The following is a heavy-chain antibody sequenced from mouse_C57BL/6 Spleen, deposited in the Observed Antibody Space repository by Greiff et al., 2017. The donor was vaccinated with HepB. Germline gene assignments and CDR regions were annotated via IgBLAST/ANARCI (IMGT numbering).Heavy chain of an antibody. Sequence: VQLQQSGPGLAKPSQTLSLTCSVTGYSITSYYWNWIRKFPGNKLEYMGYISYSGSTYYNPSLKSRISITRDTSKNQYYLQLNSVTTEDTATYYCARYRTDWYFDVWGTGTTVTVSS. CDR1: GYSITSYY. J-gene: IGHJ1*03. V-gene: IGHV3-8*01. CDR3: ARYRTDWYFDV. CDR2: ISYSGST.